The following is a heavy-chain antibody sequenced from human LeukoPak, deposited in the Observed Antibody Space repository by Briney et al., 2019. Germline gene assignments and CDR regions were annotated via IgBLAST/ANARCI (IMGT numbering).Heavy chain of an antibody. CDR3: ARVGASNWFDP. CDR2: IKPDGSST. Sequence: GGSLRLSCAASGFAFSTYWMYWVRQAPGKGLVWVSRIKPDGSSTSYADSVKGRFTISRDNAKNTLYLQMNSLRAEDTAVYYCARVGASNWFDPWGQGTPVTVSS. J-gene: IGHJ5*02. V-gene: IGHV3-74*01. CDR1: GFAFSTYW. D-gene: IGHD1-26*01.